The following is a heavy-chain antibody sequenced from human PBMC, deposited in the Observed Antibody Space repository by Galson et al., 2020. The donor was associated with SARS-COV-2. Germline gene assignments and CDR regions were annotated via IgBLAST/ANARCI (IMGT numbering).Heavy chain of an antibody. D-gene: IGHD6-19*01. J-gene: IGHJ4*02. CDR3: VRHGDKYGGWSRYV. CDR2: IFPGDSDT. Sequence: KIGESLKIPCRASGYIFSNYWIGWVRQTSGQGLEWMGVIFPGDSDTRYRPSFEGDVIISGAKSTAVVFLQWNSLKATDTGMDYCVRHGDKYGGWSRYVWGQGTLVTVSS. V-gene: IGHV5-51*01. CDR1: GYIFSNYW.